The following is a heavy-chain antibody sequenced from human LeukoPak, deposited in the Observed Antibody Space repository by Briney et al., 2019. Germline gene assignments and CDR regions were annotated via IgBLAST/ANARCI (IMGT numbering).Heavy chain of an antibody. CDR3: ARVSIAARLDYYYMDV. CDR2: IYTSGST. Sequence: SQTLSLTCTASGGSISSGSYYWSRIRQPAGKGLEWIGRIYTSGSTNYNPSLKSRVTISVDTSKNQFSLKLSSVTAADTAVYYCARVSIAARLDYYYMDVWGKGTTVTVSS. V-gene: IGHV4-61*02. CDR1: GGSISSGSYY. J-gene: IGHJ6*03. D-gene: IGHD6-6*01.